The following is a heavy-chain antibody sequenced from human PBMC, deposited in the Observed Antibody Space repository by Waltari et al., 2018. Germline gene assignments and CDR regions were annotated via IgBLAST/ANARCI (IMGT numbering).Heavy chain of an antibody. CDR1: GYTLTELS. V-gene: IGHV1-24*01. J-gene: IGHJ4*02. Sequence: QVQLVQSGAEVKKPGASVKVSCKVSGYTLTELSMHWVRQAAGKGLEWMGGLDPEDVQTIYAQKCQGIVTITEDTSTDTAYMELSSLRSEDTAVYYCARRDRITMVQGVIDIVDYWGQGTLVTVSS. CDR2: LDPEDVQT. D-gene: IGHD3-10*01. CDR3: ARRDRITMVQGVIDIVDY.